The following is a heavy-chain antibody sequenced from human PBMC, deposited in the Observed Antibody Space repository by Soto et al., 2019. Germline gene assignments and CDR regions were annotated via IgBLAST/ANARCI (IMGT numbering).Heavy chain of an antibody. Sequence: PGGSLRLSCAASGFTVSSNYMSWVRQAPGKGLEWVSVIYGGGSTYYADSVKGRFTLSRDNSKNTLYLQMNRLRAEDTAVYYCARAPRGVRNVFDIGGQGTMVTVSS. CDR2: IYGGGST. J-gene: IGHJ3*02. V-gene: IGHV3-66*01. D-gene: IGHD1-26*01. CDR1: GFTVSSNY. CDR3: ARAPRGVRNVFDI.